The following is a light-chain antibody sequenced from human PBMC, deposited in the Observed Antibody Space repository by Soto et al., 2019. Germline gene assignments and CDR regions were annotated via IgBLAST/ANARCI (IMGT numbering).Light chain of an antibody. Sequence: DIQMTQSPSSLSASVGDRVTITCRASQSTSGYLNWYQQKPGKAPKLLIYGVASLQSGVPSRFSGSGSGTDFTLTISSLQPEDFATYYCQQSYSTPPWTFGQGTKVEIK. CDR1: QSTSGY. CDR2: GVA. J-gene: IGKJ1*01. V-gene: IGKV1-39*01. CDR3: QQSYSTPPWT.